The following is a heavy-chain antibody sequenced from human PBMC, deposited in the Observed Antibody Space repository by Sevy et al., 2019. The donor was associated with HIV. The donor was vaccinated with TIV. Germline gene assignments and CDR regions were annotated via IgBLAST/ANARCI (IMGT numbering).Heavy chain of an antibody. CDR3: AREPRYCINAVGYGMDV. CDR2: INPNNGAT. J-gene: IGHJ6*02. D-gene: IGHD2-8*01. Sequence: ASVKVSCKASGYPFSGYYIHWVRQAPGQGLEWMGWINPNNGATNYAQRFQGRVTMTWDTSINTAYMDLSRLTSDDTALDYGAREPRYCINAVGYGMDVWGQGTTVTVSS. V-gene: IGHV1-2*02. CDR1: GYPFSGYY.